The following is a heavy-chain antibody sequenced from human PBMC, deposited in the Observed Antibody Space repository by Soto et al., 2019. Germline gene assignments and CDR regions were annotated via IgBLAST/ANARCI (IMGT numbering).Heavy chain of an antibody. V-gene: IGHV3-30*03. CDR3: ASQCITIFGVVIVFYYYGMDV. Sequence: LQLLESGGGLVQPGGSLRLSCVASEFTFSSYGMHWVRQAPGRGLEWVAVISYDGSNKYYADSVKGRFTISRDNPKNTLYLQMNSLRAEDTAVYYCASQCITIFGVVIVFYYYGMDVWGQGTTVTVSS. D-gene: IGHD3-3*01. J-gene: IGHJ6*02. CDR2: ISYDGSNK. CDR1: EFTFSSYG.